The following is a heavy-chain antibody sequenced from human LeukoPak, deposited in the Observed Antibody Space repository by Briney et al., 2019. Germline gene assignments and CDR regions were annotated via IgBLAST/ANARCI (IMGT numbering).Heavy chain of an antibody. Sequence: GASVKVSCKASGGTFSSYAISWVRQAPGQGLEWMGGIIPIFGTANYAQKFQGRVTITADESTSTAYMELSSLRSEDTAVYYCARDPREVISRAFDIWGQGTMVTVSS. CDR3: ARDPREVISRAFDI. CDR1: GGTFSSYA. CDR2: IIPIFGTA. D-gene: IGHD3-22*01. V-gene: IGHV1-69*13. J-gene: IGHJ3*02.